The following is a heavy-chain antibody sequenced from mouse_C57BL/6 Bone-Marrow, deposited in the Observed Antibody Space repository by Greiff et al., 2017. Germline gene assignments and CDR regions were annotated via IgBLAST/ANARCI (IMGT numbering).Heavy chain of an antibody. CDR2: ISYDGSN. J-gene: IGHJ3*01. D-gene: IGHD2-3*01. CDR3: ARDGYYVFAY. Sequence: VQLKESGPGLVKPSQSLSLTCSVTGYSITSGYYWNWIRQFPGNKLEWMGYISYDGSNNYNPSLKNRISITRDTSKNQFFLKLNSVTTEDTATYVCARDGYYVFAYWGQGTLVTVSA. CDR1: GYSITSGYY. V-gene: IGHV3-6*01.